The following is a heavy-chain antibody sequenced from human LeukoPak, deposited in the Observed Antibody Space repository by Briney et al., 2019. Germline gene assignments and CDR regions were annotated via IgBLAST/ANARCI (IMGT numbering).Heavy chain of an antibody. D-gene: IGHD4/OR15-4a*01. J-gene: IGHJ5*02. CDR1: GYIFSNFG. Sequence: ASVKVSCKASGYIFSNFGISWVRQAPGQGLEWMGWISAYNGNTNYAQKLQGRVTLTTDTSTSTAYMELRSLRSDDTAVYYCARDDYGDGDWFDPWGQGTPVTVSS. CDR2: ISAYNGNT. CDR3: ARDDYGDGDWFDP. V-gene: IGHV1-18*01.